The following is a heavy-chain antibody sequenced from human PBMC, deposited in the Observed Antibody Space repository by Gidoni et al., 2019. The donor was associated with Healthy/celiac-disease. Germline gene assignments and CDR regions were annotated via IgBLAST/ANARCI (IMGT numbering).Heavy chain of an antibody. D-gene: IGHD3-22*01. J-gene: IGHJ4*02. CDR2: IWYDGSNK. CDR3: AREAMEYDSSGYYYYFDY. CDR1: GFTFGSYG. V-gene: IGHV3-33*01. Sequence: QVQLVESGGGVVQPGRSLRLSCAASGFTFGSYGMHWVRQAPGKGLEWVAVIWYDGSNKYYADSVKGRFTISRDNSKNTLYLQMNSLRAEDTAVYYCAREAMEYDSSGYYYYFDYWGQGTLVTVSS.